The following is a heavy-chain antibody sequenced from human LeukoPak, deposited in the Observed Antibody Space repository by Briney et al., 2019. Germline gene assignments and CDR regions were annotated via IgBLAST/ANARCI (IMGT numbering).Heavy chain of an antibody. CDR1: GGSISSSNYY. CDR3: VRVIDWSRWFDP. V-gene: IGHV4-39*07. J-gene: IGHJ5*02. CDR2: IYYSGST. D-gene: IGHD3-9*01. Sequence: SETLSLTCTVSGGSISSSNYYWGWIRQPPGKGLEWIGSIYYSGSTYYNPSLKSRVTISVDTSKNQFSLKLSSVTAADTAVYYCVRVIDWSRWFDPWGQGTLVTVSS.